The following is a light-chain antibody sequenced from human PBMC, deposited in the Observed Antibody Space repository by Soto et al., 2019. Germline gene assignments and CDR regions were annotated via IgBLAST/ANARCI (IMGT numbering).Light chain of an antibody. CDR2: DVS. J-gene: IGLJ2*01. V-gene: IGLV2-11*01. CDR1: SSDVGGYNY. CDR3: CSYAGRHLGYVV. Sequence: QSALTQPRSVSGSPGQSVTISCTGTSSDVGGYNYVSWYQQHPGKAPKLMIYDVSKRPSGVPDRFSGSKSGNTASLTISGLQAEDEADYYCCSYAGRHLGYVVFGGGTKLTVL.